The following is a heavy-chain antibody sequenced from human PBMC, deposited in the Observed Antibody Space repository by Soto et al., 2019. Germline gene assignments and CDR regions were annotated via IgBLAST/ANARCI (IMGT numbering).Heavy chain of an antibody. J-gene: IGHJ6*02. CDR3: AREGGSGNYRYYAMDV. D-gene: IGHD3-10*01. CDR2: IIPIFGTA. V-gene: IGHV1-69*12. CDR1: GGTFSSYA. Sequence: QVQLVQSGAEVKKPGSSVKVSCKASGGTFSSYAISWVRQAPGQVLEWMGGIIPIFGTANYAQKFQGRVTITADESTSTAYMELSSLRSEDTAVYYCAREGGSGNYRYYAMDVWGQGTTVTVSS.